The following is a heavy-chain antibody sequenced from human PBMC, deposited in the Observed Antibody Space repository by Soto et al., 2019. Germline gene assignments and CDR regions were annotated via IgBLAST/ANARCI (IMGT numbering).Heavy chain of an antibody. V-gene: IGHV3-23*01. Sequence: GGSLRLSCVASGFTFSSYAMSWVRQAPGKGLGWVSGISGSGGSTYYVDSVKGRFTISRDNSKNTLYLQMNSLRAEDTSVYYCAKDFGYNYGYDAFDIWGQGTMVTVSS. J-gene: IGHJ3*02. CDR3: AKDFGYNYGYDAFDI. CDR2: ISGSGGST. D-gene: IGHD5-18*01. CDR1: GFTFSSYA.